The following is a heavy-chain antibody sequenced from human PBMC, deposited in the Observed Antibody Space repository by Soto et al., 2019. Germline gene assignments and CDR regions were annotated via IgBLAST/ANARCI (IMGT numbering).Heavy chain of an antibody. CDR1: GFTFSSCG. J-gene: IGHJ6*02. CDR2: LSGSGDTT. CDR3: AKGTQFFYYYAMDV. V-gene: IGHV3-23*01. Sequence: ELQLLESGGGLAQPGGSLRLSCAASGFTFSSCGMNWVRQAPGKGLEWVSALSGSGDTTYYADSVRGRFSISRDNSKNTLYLQMSSLRGEDTAVYYCAKGTQFFYYYAMDVWGQGTTVTVSS.